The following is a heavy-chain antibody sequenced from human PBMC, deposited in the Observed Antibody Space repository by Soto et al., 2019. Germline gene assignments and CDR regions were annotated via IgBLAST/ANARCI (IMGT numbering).Heavy chain of an antibody. CDR1: GFAFSGYS. Sequence: GGSLRHSVAASGFAFSGYSMNCDRQAPGKGLEWVSYISSSSSTIYYADSVKGRFTISRDNAKNSLYLQMNSLRAEDTAVYYCARDLNYGLFDYWGQGTLVTVSS. CDR3: ARDLNYGLFDY. CDR2: ISSSSSTI. V-gene: IGHV3-48*01. D-gene: IGHD4-17*01. J-gene: IGHJ4*02.